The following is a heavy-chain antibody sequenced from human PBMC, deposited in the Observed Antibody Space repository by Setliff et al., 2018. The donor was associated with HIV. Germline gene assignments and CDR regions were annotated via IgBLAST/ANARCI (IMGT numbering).Heavy chain of an antibody. J-gene: IGHJ3*02. CDR2: IYYNGNT. V-gene: IGHV4-31*03. Sequence: SETLSLTCSVSNGSISSGGYFWSWIRQHPGKGLEWIGYIYYNGNTYYNPSLKSRAAISLDTSENHFSLKLTSVTAADTAIYYCARVPRITTLRNAFDIWGQGTMVTVSS. CDR3: ARVPRITTLRNAFDI. D-gene: IGHD3-3*01. CDR1: NGSISSGGYF.